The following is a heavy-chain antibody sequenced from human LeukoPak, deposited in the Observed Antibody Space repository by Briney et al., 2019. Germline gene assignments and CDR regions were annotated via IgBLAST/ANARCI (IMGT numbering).Heavy chain of an antibody. CDR3: AKGGDIQLWLSYFDY. V-gene: IGHV3-23*01. Sequence: GGSLRLSCAASGFTFSSYAMSWVRQAPGKGLEWVSAISGSGGSTYYADSVKGRFTISRDNSKNTLYLQMNSLRAEDTAVYYCAKGGDIQLWLSYFDYWGQGTLVTVSS. CDR1: GFTFSSYA. J-gene: IGHJ4*02. D-gene: IGHD5-18*01. CDR2: ISGSGGST.